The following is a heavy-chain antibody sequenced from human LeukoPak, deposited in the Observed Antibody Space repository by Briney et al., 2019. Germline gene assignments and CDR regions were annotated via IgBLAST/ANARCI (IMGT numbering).Heavy chain of an antibody. V-gene: IGHV3-30*02. CDR2: IRNDGNKK. CDR1: GFTFSSYA. CDR3: VKVDT. Sequence: PGGSLRLSCAVSGFTFSSYAMHWVRQSPGKGLDWVAFIRNDGNKKNYAESVKGRFTISRDNSRNTLYLQMDSLSAEDTAVYYCVKVDTWGQGTLVTVSS. D-gene: IGHD3-22*01. J-gene: IGHJ4*02.